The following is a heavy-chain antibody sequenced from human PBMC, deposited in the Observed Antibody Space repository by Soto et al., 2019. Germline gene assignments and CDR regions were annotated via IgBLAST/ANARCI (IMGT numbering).Heavy chain of an antibody. CDR3: ARDVIAVAGYRYYYYYYGMDV. D-gene: IGHD6-19*01. CDR1: GFTFSSYG. Sequence: GGSLKLSSAASGFTFSSYGMHWVRQAPGKGLEWVAVIWYDGSNKYYADSVKGRFTISRDNSKNTLYLQMNSLRAEDTAVYYCARDVIAVAGYRYYYYYYGMDVWGQGTTVTVSS. CDR2: IWYDGSNK. V-gene: IGHV3-33*08. J-gene: IGHJ6*02.